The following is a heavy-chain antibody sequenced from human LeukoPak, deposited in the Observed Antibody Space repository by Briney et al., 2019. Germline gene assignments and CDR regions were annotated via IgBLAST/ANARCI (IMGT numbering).Heavy chain of an antibody. J-gene: IGHJ3*02. V-gene: IGHV1-46*01. CDR1: GYTFTSYY. CDR2: ISPSGGST. D-gene: IGHD6-19*01. CDR3: AREPVDQGAFDI. Sequence: ASVKVSCKASGYTFTSYYMHWLRQAPAQGLEWMGIISPSGGSTSYAQKFQGRVTMTRDTSTSTVYMELSSLRSEDTAVYYCAREPVDQGAFDIWGQGTMVTVSS.